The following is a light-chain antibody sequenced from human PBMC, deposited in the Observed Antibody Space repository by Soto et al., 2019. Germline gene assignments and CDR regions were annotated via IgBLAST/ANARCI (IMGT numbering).Light chain of an antibody. V-gene: IGKV1-5*03. CDR3: QQYNYNSRS. CDR1: QSIGTS. CDR2: EAS. Sequence: DIQVTQSPSTLSASVGDRVTITCRASQSIGTSMAWYQQKPGKAPKLLIQEASSLESWVSSRFSGSGSGTEFTLTISSLQPDDFVTYYCQQYNYNSRSFGGGTKVESK. J-gene: IGKJ4*01.